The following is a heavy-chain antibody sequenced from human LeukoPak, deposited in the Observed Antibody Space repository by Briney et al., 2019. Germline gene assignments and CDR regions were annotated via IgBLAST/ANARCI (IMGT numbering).Heavy chain of an antibody. J-gene: IGHJ4*02. CDR1: GGSISRYY. CDR2: VSYSGST. V-gene: IGHV4-59*01. Sequence: SETLSLTCTVSGGSISRYYWSWIRPPPGKGLEWIGYVSYSGSTNYNPSLTSRVTISEDTSKNHFSLKLSSVTAADTAVYYCAMYNFWSGYYGDYWGQGTLVTVSS. D-gene: IGHD3-3*01. CDR3: AMYNFWSGYYGDY.